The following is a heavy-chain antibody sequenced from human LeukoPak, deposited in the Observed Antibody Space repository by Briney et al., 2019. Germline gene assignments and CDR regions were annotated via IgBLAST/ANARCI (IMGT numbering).Heavy chain of an antibody. CDR2: INWDGTNT. D-gene: IGHD3-16*01. Sequence: GGSLRLSCLASGFTFDNSAMHWVRHAPGKGLEWGSLINWDGTNTLYANSVRGRFTISRDNNINSLYLHMNNLRLEDSAVYYCAKDGGVSGLNWFDSWGQGTLVTVSS. V-gene: IGHV3-43D*04. J-gene: IGHJ5*01. CDR1: GFTFDNSA. CDR3: AKDGGVSGLNWFDS.